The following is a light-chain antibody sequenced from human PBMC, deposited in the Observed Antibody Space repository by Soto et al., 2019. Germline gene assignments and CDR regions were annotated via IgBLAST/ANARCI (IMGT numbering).Light chain of an antibody. CDR2: SND. V-gene: IGLV1-44*01. CDR3: AAWDDSLKVVV. Sequence: QSVLTQPPSASGTPGQRVTISCSGSSSNIGSNTVNWYQQFPGTAPKVLIYSNDQRPSGVPDRFSGSKSDTSASLAISGLQSEDEADYYCAAWDDSLKVVVFGGGTKLTVL. CDR1: SSNIGSNT. J-gene: IGLJ2*01.